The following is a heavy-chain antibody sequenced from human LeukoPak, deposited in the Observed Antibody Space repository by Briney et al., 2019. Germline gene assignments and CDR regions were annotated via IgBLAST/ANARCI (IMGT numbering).Heavy chain of an antibody. D-gene: IGHD2/OR15-2a*01. Sequence: SETLSLTCTVSGGSISSSSYYWGWIRQPPGKGLGWIGYIHDSGTTNYNPSLKSRVSISVDRSKKQFSLKLSSVTAADTAVYYCAIEGDYYYMDVGGKGTTVTVS. J-gene: IGHJ6*03. CDR2: IHDSGTT. CDR1: GGSISSSSYY. CDR3: AIEGDYYYMDV. V-gene: IGHV4-61*05.